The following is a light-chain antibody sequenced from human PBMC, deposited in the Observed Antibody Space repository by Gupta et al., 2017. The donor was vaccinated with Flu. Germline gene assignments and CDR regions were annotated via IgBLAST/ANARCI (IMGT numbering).Light chain of an antibody. V-gene: IGKV2-28*01. J-gene: IGKJ1*01. CDR2: LGS. Sequence: VPPGEPASNSWRSSRGFRHTNGYNYLDWYLQKPGQPPQLLIYLGSKRDSGVPDRFSGSGSGTDFTLKISRVEAEDVGVYYCKQDLQTPWTFGQGTKVEIK. CDR1: RGFRHTNGYNY. CDR3: KQDLQTPWT.